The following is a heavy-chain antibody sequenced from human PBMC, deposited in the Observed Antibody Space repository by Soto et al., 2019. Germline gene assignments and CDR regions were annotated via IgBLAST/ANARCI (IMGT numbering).Heavy chain of an antibody. J-gene: IGHJ4*02. D-gene: IGHD5-18*01. Sequence: PGGSLRLSCAASGFTFGSYGMSWVRQAPGKGLEWVSDISGSGGSTNYADSVKGRFTVSRDNPKNTLYLQMNSLRAEDTAVYYCAKGGGYSYGPFDYWGQGTLVTVSS. CDR2: ISGSGGST. V-gene: IGHV3-23*01. CDR1: GFTFGSYG. CDR3: AKGGGYSYGPFDY.